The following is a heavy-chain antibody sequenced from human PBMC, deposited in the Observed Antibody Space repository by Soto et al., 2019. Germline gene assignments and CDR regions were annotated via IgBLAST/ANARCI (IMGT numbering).Heavy chain of an antibody. D-gene: IGHD1-7*01. CDR3: AREAYGPTPAGNTGGYVDY. J-gene: IGHJ4*02. Sequence: GGSLRLSCAASGFTFSSYAMHWVRQAPGKGLEWVAVISYDGSNKYYADSVKGRFTISRDNSKNTLYLQMNSLRAEDTAVYYCAREAYGPTPAGNTGGYVDYWGQGTLVTVSS. CDR2: ISYDGSNK. V-gene: IGHV3-30-3*01. CDR1: GFTFSSYA.